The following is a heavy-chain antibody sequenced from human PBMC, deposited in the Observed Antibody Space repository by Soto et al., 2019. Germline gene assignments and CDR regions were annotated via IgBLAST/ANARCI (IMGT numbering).Heavy chain of an antibody. V-gene: IGHV3-33*01. D-gene: IGHD3-10*01. J-gene: IGHJ4*02. Sequence: QVQLVESGGGVVQPGRSLRLSCAASGFTFSSYGMHWVRQAPGKGLEWVAAIWYDGSNKYYADSVKGRFTISRDNSKNTLYLQMNSLRAEDTAVYYCGRDVSSGSGAGAFDYWGQGTLVTVSS. CDR1: GFTFSSYG. CDR3: GRDVSSGSGAGAFDY. CDR2: IWYDGSNK.